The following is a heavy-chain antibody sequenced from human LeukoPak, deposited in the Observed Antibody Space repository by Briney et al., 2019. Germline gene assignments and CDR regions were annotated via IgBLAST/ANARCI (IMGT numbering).Heavy chain of an antibody. CDR3: ARDSSTPYNYYGSSGYYFDAFDI. Sequence: ASVKVSCKASGYTFTSYFMHWVRQATGQGLEWMGIINPSGGSTTYAQKFQGRVTMTRDTSTSTIYMELSSLRSEDTAVYYCARDSSTPYNYYGSSGYYFDAFDIWGQGTMVTVSS. D-gene: IGHD3-22*01. CDR2: INPSGGST. J-gene: IGHJ3*02. V-gene: IGHV1-46*01. CDR1: GYTFTSYF.